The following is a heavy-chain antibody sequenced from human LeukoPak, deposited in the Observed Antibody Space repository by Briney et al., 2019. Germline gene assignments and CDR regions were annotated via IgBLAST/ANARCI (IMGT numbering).Heavy chain of an antibody. Sequence: SETLSLTCTVSGGSISSYYWSWIRQPPGKGLEWIGYIYYSGSTNYNPSLKSRVTISVDTSKNQFSLKPSSVTAADTAVYYCARGSYDFWSGYYYYYMDVWGKGTTVTVSS. CDR2: IYYSGST. J-gene: IGHJ6*03. CDR1: GGSISSYY. V-gene: IGHV4-59*01. D-gene: IGHD3-3*01. CDR3: ARGSYDFWSGYYYYYMDV.